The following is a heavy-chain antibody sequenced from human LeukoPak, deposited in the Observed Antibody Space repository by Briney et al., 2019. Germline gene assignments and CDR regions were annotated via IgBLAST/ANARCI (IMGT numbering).Heavy chain of an antibody. CDR2: ISDGGDTT. CDR3: AKTQGFFDH. Sequence: GGSLRLSCAASGCTFSNNGMTWVRQAPGKGMEWVTGISDGGDTTYDAGSVKGRFTVSRDNSKNILYLQMNSLRAEDTAIYYCAKTQGFFDHWGQGSLVTVSS. J-gene: IGHJ4*02. CDR1: GCTFSNNG. V-gene: IGHV3-23*01.